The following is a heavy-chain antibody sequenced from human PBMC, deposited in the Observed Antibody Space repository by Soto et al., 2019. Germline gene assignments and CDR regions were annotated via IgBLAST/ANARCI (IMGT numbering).Heavy chain of an antibody. J-gene: IGHJ3*02. V-gene: IGHV4-59*01. Sequence: QVQLQESGPGLVKPSETLSLTCTVAGGSISSYYWSWIRQPPGKGLEWIGYIYYSGSTNYNPSLKSRVTISVDTAKNQFSLNMSSVTAADTGVYYCARRYGYAFDIWGQGTMVTVSS. CDR3: ARRYGYAFDI. D-gene: IGHD4-17*01. CDR1: GGSISSYY. CDR2: IYYSGST.